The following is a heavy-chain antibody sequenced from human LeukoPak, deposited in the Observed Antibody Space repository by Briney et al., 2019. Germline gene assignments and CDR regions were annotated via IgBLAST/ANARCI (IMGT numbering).Heavy chain of an antibody. Sequence: PSETLSLTCIVSGYSISSGYYWGWIRQPPGKGLEWIGSIYHTGSTYYNPSLKSRVTISVDTSKNHFSLKLSSVTAADTAVYYCAGLGESYYLDYWGQGTLVTVSS. D-gene: IGHD1-26*01. CDR1: GYSISSGYY. J-gene: IGHJ4*02. V-gene: IGHV4-38-2*02. CDR2: IYHTGST. CDR3: AGLGESYYLDY.